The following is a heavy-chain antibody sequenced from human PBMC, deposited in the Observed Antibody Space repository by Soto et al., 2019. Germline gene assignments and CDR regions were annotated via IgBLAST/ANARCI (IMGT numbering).Heavy chain of an antibody. CDR2: ILYIGTT. CDR1: GGSISSGDYY. J-gene: IGHJ4*02. CDR3: ARDGALDY. D-gene: IGHD2-15*01. V-gene: IGHV4-30-4*01. Sequence: QVQLQESGPGLVKPSQTLSLTCTVSGGSISSGDYYWSWIRQPPGKGLEWIGYILYIGTTNYNPSLESRLTISVDTSKFQFSLKLTSGTAADTAVYYCARDGALDYWGRGTLVTVSS.